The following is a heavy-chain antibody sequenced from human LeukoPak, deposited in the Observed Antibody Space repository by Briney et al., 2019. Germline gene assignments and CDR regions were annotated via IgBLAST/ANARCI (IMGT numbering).Heavy chain of an antibody. D-gene: IGHD3-16*01. J-gene: IGHJ4*02. CDR3: ARDPSTFYFDY. Sequence: SETLSLTCTVSGGSISSYYWSWIRQPPGKGLEWIGYIYSSGNTDYNPSLKSRVTISIDTSKSQFSLKLSSVTAADTAIYYCARDPSTFYFDYWGQGALVTVSS. CDR1: GGSISSYY. CDR2: IYSSGNT. V-gene: IGHV4-59*01.